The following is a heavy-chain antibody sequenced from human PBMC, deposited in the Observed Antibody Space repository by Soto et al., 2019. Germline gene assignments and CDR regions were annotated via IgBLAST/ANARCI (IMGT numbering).Heavy chain of an antibody. Sequence: QLQLQESGPGQVKPSETLSLTCTVSGDSISRNSYYWGWVRQPPGKGLEWIGSIYHTGRTNHNPSLRSRVXXXVXXSENQFSLRLTSVTAVDTAVYYCARVKDFGDLFDSWGQGTLVTVSS. J-gene: IGHJ4*02. CDR2: IYHTGRT. CDR3: ARVKDFGDLFDS. CDR1: GDSISRNSYY. D-gene: IGHD4-17*01. V-gene: IGHV4-39*01.